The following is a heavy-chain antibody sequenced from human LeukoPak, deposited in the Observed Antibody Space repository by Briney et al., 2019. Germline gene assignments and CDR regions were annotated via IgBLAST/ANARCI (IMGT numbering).Heavy chain of an antibody. V-gene: IGHV4-39*01. Sequence: SETLSLTCTVSGGSISSSSYYWGWIRQPPGKGLEWIGSIYYSGSTYYNPSLKSRVTISVDTSKNQFSLKLSSVTAADTAVYYCAREEGDSGYAFDIWGHGTMVTVSS. D-gene: IGHD5-12*01. CDR1: GGSISSSSYY. CDR3: AREEGDSGYAFDI. J-gene: IGHJ3*02. CDR2: IYYSGST.